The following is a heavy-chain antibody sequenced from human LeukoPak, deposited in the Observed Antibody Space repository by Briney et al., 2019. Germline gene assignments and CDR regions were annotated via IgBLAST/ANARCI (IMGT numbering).Heavy chain of an antibody. J-gene: IGHJ4*02. CDR2: IYSGGST. D-gene: IGHD6-6*01. Sequence: GGSLRLSCAASGFTVSSNYMSWVRQAPGKGLEWVSVIYSGGSTYYADSVKGRFTISRDNSKNTLYLQMNSLRAEDTAVYYCARSSEKSYFDYWGQGTLVTVSS. CDR3: ARSSEKSYFDY. V-gene: IGHV3-66*01. CDR1: GFTVSSNY.